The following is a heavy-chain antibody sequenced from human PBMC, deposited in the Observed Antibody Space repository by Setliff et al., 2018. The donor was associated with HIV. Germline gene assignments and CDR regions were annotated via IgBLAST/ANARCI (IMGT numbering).Heavy chain of an antibody. V-gene: IGHV3-64*01. CDR3: ASGRWDLRDDAIDI. CDR1: GFTFSNYA. J-gene: IGHJ3*02. CDR2: ISGNGDST. D-gene: IGHD1-26*01. Sequence: RLSCAVSGFTFSNYAFHWVRQAPGKGLDYVSGISGNGDSTSYANSVKGRFTISRDNSKNTLFLQMGSLRTEDMAVYYCASGRWDLRDDAIDIWGQGTMVTVSS.